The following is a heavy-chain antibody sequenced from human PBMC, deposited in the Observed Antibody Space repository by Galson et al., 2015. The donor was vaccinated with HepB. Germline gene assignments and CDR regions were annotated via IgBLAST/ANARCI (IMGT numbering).Heavy chain of an antibody. Sequence: SLRLSCAAPGFTFSSYSMNWVRQAPGKGLEWVSSISSSSSYIYYADSVKGRFTISRDNAKNSLYLQMNSQRAEDTAVYYCARATVTTGGLDEEGDPWGQGTLVTVSS. V-gene: IGHV3-21*01. D-gene: IGHD4-17*01. CDR1: GFTFSSYS. J-gene: IGHJ5*02. CDR3: ARATVTTGGLDEEGDP. CDR2: ISSSSSYI.